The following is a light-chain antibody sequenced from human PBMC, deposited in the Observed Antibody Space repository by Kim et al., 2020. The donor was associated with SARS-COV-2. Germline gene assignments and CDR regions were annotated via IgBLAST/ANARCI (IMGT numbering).Light chain of an antibody. J-gene: IGKJ1*01. Sequence: AAVGDSVTITCRASQGISNYLAWYQQNPGKVPKLLIYAASTLQSGVPSRFSGSGSGTDFTLTISSLQPEDVATYYCQKYNSAPRTFGQGTKVDIK. CDR2: AAS. V-gene: IGKV1-27*01. CDR1: QGISNY. CDR3: QKYNSAPRT.